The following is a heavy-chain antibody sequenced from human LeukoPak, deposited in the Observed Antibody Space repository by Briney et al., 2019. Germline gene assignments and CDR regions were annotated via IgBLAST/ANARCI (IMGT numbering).Heavy chain of an antibody. D-gene: IGHD3-10*01. J-gene: IGHJ6*03. CDR3: AKVRQRVPTWYYYGSGSYEVGGYYYYYMDV. CDR1: GFTFTSYG. V-gene: IGHV3-23*01. CDR2: ISGSGGST. Sequence: PGGSLRLSCAASGFTFTSYGMSWVRQAPGKGLEWVSAISGSGGSTYYADSVKRLFTISRDNSKNTLHLQMNSLRAEDTAVYYCAKVRQRVPTWYYYGSGSYEVGGYYYYYMDVWGKGTTVTVSS.